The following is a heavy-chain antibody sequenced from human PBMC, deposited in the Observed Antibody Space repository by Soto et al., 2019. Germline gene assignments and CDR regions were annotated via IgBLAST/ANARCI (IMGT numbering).Heavy chain of an antibody. CDR2: ISAYNGNT. V-gene: IGHV1-18*01. CDR3: ASLRAVAGNNWFDP. CDR1: GGTFSSYG. Sequence: AASVKVSCKASGGTFSSYGISWVRQAPGQGLEWMGWISAYNGNTNYAQKLQGRVTMTTDTSTSTAYMELRSLRSDDTAVYYCASLRAVAGNNWFDPWGQGTLVTVSS. D-gene: IGHD6-19*01. J-gene: IGHJ5*02.